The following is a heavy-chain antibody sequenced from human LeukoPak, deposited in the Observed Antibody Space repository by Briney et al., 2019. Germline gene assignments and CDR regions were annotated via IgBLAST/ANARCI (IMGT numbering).Heavy chain of an antibody. CDR2: IYYSGST. J-gene: IGHJ4*02. D-gene: IGHD1-26*01. CDR3: ARSQRLWELPPGD. V-gene: IGHV4-59*01. CDR1: GGSISSYY. Sequence: SETLSLTCTVSGGSISSYYWSWIRQPPGKGLEWIGYIYYSGSTNYNPSLKSRVTISVDTSKNQLSLKLSSVTAADTAVYYCARSQRLWELPPGDWGQGTLVTVSS.